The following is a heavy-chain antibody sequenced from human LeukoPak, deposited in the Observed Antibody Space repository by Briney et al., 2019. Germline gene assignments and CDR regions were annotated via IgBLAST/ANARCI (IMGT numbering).Heavy chain of an antibody. V-gene: IGHV5-51*01. CDR3: ARRVVVPYLGFDY. Sequence: GESLKISCKGSGYSFTSYWIGWVRQMPGKGLEWMGIIYPGDSDTRYSPSFQGQVTISADKSISTAYPQWSSLKASDTAMYYCARRVVVPYLGFDYWGQGTLVTVSS. CDR2: IYPGDSDT. CDR1: GYSFTSYW. J-gene: IGHJ4*02. D-gene: IGHD3-22*01.